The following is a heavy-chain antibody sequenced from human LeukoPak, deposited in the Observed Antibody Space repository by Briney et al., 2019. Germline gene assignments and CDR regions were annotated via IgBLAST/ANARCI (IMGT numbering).Heavy chain of an antibody. CDR2: INPNSGGT. D-gene: IGHD3-3*01. V-gene: IGHV1-2*02. J-gene: IGHJ4*02. CDR3: ARGENYDFWSGYHVTLDY. Sequence: ASVKVSCKASGYTFTSYDINWVRQATGQGLEWMGWINPNSGGTNYAQKFQGRVTMTRDTSISTAYMEPSRLRSDDTAVYYCARGENYDFWSGYHVTLDYWGQGXLXTVSS. CDR1: GYTFTSYD.